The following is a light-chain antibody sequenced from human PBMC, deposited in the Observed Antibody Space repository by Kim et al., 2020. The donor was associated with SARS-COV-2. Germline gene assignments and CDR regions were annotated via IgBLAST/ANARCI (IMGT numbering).Light chain of an antibody. V-gene: IGLV2-8*01. CDR2: EVN. CDR1: TSDIGTYDY. CDR3: SAYAGDNNLV. J-gene: IGLJ3*02. Sequence: QSALTQPPSASGSPGQSVTFSCAGTTSDIGTYDYVSWYQQHPGKAPKLIIYEVNKRPSGVPHRFSGSKSGSTASLTVSGLQADDESVFYCSAYAGDNNLVFGGGTQLTVL.